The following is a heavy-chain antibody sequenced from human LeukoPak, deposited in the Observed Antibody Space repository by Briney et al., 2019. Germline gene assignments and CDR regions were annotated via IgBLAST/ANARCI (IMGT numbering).Heavy chain of an antibody. CDR2: MYYSGST. J-gene: IGHJ5*02. D-gene: IGHD3-22*01. Sequence: PSETLSLTCTVSGGSISSGDYYWRWIRQPPGRGLEWIAYMYYSGSTYYNPSLKSRVTMSADTSKNQLSLKLSSVTAADTAVYYCARPYYYDSRIDPWGQGILVTVSS. CDR3: ARPYYYDSRIDP. V-gene: IGHV4-30-4*01. CDR1: GGSISSGDYY.